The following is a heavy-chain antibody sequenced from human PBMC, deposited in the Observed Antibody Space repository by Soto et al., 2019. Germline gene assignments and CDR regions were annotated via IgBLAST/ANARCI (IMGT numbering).Heavy chain of an antibody. D-gene: IGHD5-12*01. Sequence: PGGSLRLSCAASGFTFSSYAMHWVRQAPGKGLEWVAVISYDGSNKYYADSVKGRFTISRDNSKNTLYLQMNSLRAEDTAVYYCASDGYNRDYWGQGTLVTVSS. CDR3: ASDGYNRDY. CDR1: GFTFSSYA. V-gene: IGHV3-30-3*01. CDR2: ISYDGSNK. J-gene: IGHJ4*02.